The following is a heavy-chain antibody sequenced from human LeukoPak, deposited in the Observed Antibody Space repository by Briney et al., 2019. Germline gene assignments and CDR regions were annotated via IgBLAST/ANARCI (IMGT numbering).Heavy chain of an antibody. V-gene: IGHV3-48*01. D-gene: IGHD3-22*01. CDR2: ISSSSSTI. CDR3: ARDLGSYDSSGYYD. Sequence: GGSLRLSCAASGFTFSSYSMNWVRQAPGKGLEWVSYISSSSSTIYYADSVKGRFTISRDNAKNSLYLQMNSLRAEDSAVYYCARDLGSYDSSGYYDWGQGTLVTVSS. J-gene: IGHJ4*02. CDR1: GFTFSSYS.